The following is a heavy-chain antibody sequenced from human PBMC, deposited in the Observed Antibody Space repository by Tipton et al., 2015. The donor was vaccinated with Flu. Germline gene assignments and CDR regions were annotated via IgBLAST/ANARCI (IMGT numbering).Heavy chain of an antibody. CDR3: TRALDY. Sequence: QLVQSGGGLVQPGGSLRLSCAASGFTFSDYWMDWVRQAPGKGLEWVANINQDGSEKYSVDSVEGRFTISRDTAKNSLYLQMHSLRAEDTAVYYCTRALDYWGQGTPVTVSS. CDR1: GFTFSDYW. J-gene: IGHJ4*02. CDR2: INQDGSEK. V-gene: IGHV3-7*01.